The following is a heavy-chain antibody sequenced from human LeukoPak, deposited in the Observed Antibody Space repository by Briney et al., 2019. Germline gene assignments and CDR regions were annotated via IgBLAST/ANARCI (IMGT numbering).Heavy chain of an antibody. Sequence: SGGSLRLSCAASGFTFSDYYMSWIRQAPGKGLEWVSYISSSGSTIYYADSVEGRFAISRDNAKNSLYLQMNSLRAEDTAVYYCARRVVATKSRYFDYWGQGTLVTVSS. CDR1: GFTFSDYY. D-gene: IGHD5-12*01. CDR3: ARRVVATKSRYFDY. J-gene: IGHJ4*02. CDR2: ISSSGSTI. V-gene: IGHV3-11*01.